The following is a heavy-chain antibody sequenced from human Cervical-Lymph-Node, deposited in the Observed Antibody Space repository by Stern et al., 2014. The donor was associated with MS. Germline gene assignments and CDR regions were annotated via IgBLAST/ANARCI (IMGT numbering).Heavy chain of an antibody. CDR1: GGTFNNNA. V-gene: IGHV1-69*01. Sequence: VQLVESGAEVKLPGSSVKVACETSGGTFNNNAISWVRQAPGQGLEWMGGIVPVFGIANYAQKFQGRVTITADESTRTVYMELSSLRSEDAAMYYCAKEDEGRDYWGQGTRVTVSS. CDR3: AKEDEGRDY. D-gene: IGHD6-6*01. J-gene: IGHJ4*02. CDR2: IVPVFGIA.